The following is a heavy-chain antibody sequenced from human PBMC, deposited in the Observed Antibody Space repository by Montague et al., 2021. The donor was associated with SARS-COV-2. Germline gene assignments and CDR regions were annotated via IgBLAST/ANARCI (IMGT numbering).Heavy chain of an antibody. CDR3: ARDGADYSFAYYHEMDV. Sequence: SETLSLTCTVSGASVRTYYWSWIRQSAGKKLEWMGRLYTSGSTYYNPSFKSRVTMSLDTSKNLFSLNLSSMTAADTAVCYCARDGADYSFAYYHEMDVWGQGIAVTVSS. CDR2: LYTSGST. CDR1: GASVRTYY. J-gene: IGHJ6*02. D-gene: IGHD5-12*01. V-gene: IGHV4-4*07.